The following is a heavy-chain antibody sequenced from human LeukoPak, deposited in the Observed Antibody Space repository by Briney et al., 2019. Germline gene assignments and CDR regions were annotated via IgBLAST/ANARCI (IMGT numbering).Heavy chain of an antibody. CDR3: AKNRVSITFGGVILN. CDR1: GFTFSSYR. V-gene: IGHV3-23*01. J-gene: IGHJ4*02. Sequence: PGGSLRLSCAASGFTFSSYRMNWVRQAPGKGLEWVSAISGSGGSTYYADSVKGRFTISRDNSKNTLYLQMNSLRAEDTAVYYCAKNRVSITFGGVILNWGQGTLVTVSS. D-gene: IGHD3-16*02. CDR2: ISGSGGST.